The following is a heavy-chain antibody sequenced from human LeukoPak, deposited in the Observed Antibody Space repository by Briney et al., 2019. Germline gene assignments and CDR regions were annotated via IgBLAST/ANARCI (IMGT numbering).Heavy chain of an antibody. Sequence: GESLKISCKGSEYSFTSYWIGWVRQMPGKGLEWMGIIYPDDSDTRYSPSFRGQVTMSADRSINTAYLQWRSLKASDSAMYYCARHEDPISSWYESWGQGTLVTVSS. CDR2: IYPDDSDT. D-gene: IGHD6-13*01. J-gene: IGHJ5*02. CDR1: EYSFTSYW. CDR3: ARHEDPISSWYES. V-gene: IGHV5-51*01.